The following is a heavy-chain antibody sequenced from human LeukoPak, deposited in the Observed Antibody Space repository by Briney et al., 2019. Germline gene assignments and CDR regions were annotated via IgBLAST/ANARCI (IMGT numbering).Heavy chain of an antibody. CDR1: GFTFINYG. V-gene: IGHV3-23*01. Sequence: GGSLRLSCVVSGFTFINYGMSWVRQAPGKGLEWVSAISGSGGSTYYADSVKGRFTISRDNSKNTLYLQMNSLRAEDTAVYYCAKGSSPFDYWGQGTLVTVSS. CDR3: AKGSSPFDY. J-gene: IGHJ4*02. CDR2: ISGSGGST. D-gene: IGHD6-13*01.